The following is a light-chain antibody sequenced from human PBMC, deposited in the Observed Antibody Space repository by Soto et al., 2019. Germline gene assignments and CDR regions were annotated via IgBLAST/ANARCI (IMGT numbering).Light chain of an antibody. J-gene: IGLJ2*01. V-gene: IGLV2-23*02. CDR1: SSDVGSYNL. CDR2: EVS. Sequence: QSALTQPASVSGSPGQSITISCTGTSSDVGSYNLVSWYQQHPGKATKLMIYEVSKRPSGVSNRFSGSKSGNTASLTISGLQAEDEADYYCCSYAGSSTHVVFGGGTKVTVL. CDR3: CSYAGSSTHVV.